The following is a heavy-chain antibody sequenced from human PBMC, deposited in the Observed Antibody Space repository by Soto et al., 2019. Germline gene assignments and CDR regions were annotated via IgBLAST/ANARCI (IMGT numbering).Heavy chain of an antibody. Sequence: GGSLRLSCAASGFTFSGSAMHWVRQASGKGLEWVGRIRSKANSYATAYAASVKGRVTISRDDSKNTAYLQMNSLKTEDTAVYYCTRRTDSSGWYGPDYWGQGTLVTVSS. V-gene: IGHV3-73*01. CDR3: TRRTDSSGWYGPDY. CDR1: GFTFSGSA. D-gene: IGHD6-19*01. CDR2: IRSKANSYAT. J-gene: IGHJ4*02.